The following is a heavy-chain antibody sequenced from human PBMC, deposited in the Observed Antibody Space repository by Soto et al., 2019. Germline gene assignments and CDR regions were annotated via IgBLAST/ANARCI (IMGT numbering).Heavy chain of an antibody. CDR3: AREILDAFDV. CDR1: GFTFSRHF. Sequence: GGSLRLFCAASGFTFSRHFMSWVRQAPGKGLEWVSSISGAGSYIYYADSVKGRLTISRDNAKNSLYLQIYSLRAEDTAVYFCAREILDAFDVWGQGTMVTVSS. V-gene: IGHV3-21*01. CDR2: ISGAGSYI. J-gene: IGHJ3*01.